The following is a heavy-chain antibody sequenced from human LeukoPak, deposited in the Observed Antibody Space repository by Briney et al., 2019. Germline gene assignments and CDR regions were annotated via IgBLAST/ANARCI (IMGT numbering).Heavy chain of an antibody. CDR1: GFTFSGYS. CDR2: ISSSSSSSYR. V-gene: IGHV3-21*01. D-gene: IGHD6-19*01. J-gene: IGHJ4*02. CDR3: ARGRYSSGCNGVDY. Sequence: GRSLRLSCAASGFTFSGYSTNWVRQAPGKGLEWGSSISSSSSSSYRYYADGVKGRFTISRDNGKYSLYLQMNSLRAEDTAVYYCARGRYSSGCNGVDYWGQGTLVTVSS.